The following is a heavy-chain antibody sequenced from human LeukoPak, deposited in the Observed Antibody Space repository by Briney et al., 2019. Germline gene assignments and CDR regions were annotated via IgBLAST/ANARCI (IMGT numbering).Heavy chain of an antibody. Sequence: GESLQISRKGSGYSFTSYWISWVRQMPGKGLEWMGRIDPSDSYTNYSPSFQGHVTISADKSISTAYLQWSSLKASDTAMYYCAVHPLSRSWYPFDYWGQGTLVTVSS. CDR3: AVHPLSRSWYPFDY. J-gene: IGHJ4*02. CDR1: GYSFTSYW. V-gene: IGHV5-10-1*01. CDR2: IDPSDSYT. D-gene: IGHD6-13*01.